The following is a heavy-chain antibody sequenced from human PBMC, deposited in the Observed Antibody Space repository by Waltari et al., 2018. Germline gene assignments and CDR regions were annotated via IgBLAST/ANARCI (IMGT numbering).Heavy chain of an antibody. CDR3: ARDRVGSYPGAFDI. CDR1: GGSISSYY. Sequence: QVQLQESGPGLVKPSETLSLTCTVSGGSISSYYWSWIRPPPGKGLEWIGYIYTSGSTNYNPSLKSRVTISVDTSKNQFSLKLSSVTAADTAVYYCARDRVGSYPGAFDIWGQGTMVTVSS. J-gene: IGHJ3*02. D-gene: IGHD1-26*01. V-gene: IGHV4-4*09. CDR2: IYTSGST.